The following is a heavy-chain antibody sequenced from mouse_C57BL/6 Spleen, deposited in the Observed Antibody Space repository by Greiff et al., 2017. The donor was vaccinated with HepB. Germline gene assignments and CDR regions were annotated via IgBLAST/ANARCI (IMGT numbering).Heavy chain of an antibody. CDR3: AREDYGYGDYYAMDY. CDR2: IYPGDGDT. D-gene: IGHD2-2*01. Sequence: VKPGASVKISCKASGYAFSSSWMNWVKQRPGKGLEWIGRIYPGDGDTNYNGKFKGKATLTADKSSSTAYMQLSSLTSEDSAVYFCAREDYGYGDYYAMDYWGQGTSVTVSS. J-gene: IGHJ4*01. CDR1: GYAFSSSW. V-gene: IGHV1-82*01.